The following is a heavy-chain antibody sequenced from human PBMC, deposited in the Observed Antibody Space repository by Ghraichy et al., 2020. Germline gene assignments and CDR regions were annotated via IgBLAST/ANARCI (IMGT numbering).Heavy chain of an antibody. J-gene: IGHJ3*02. D-gene: IGHD5-18*01. Sequence: SETLSLTCAVYVGSFRGYHWIWIRQPQGKGLEWIWKINPPGTTNNSPSLKSRLTILVDTSKNQSSLKLKSVTAAHTAVNYCARRRELWSAAEGDAFDMWGQGTLVTVSS. CDR1: VGSFRGYH. V-gene: IGHV4-34*01. CDR2: INPPGTT. CDR3: ARRRELWSAAEGDAFDM.